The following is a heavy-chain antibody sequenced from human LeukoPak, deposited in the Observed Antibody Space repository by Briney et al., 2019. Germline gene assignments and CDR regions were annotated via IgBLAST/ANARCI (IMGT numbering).Heavy chain of an antibody. CDR1: GGSISSGGYS. J-gene: IGHJ4*02. Sequence: KPSETLSLTCAVSGGSISSGGYSWSWIRQPPGKGLEWIGYTYHSGSTYYNPSLKSRVTISVDRSKNQFSLKLSSVTAADTAVYYCARIAAWSVDYWGQGTLVTVSS. D-gene: IGHD2-15*01. CDR2: TYHSGST. V-gene: IGHV4-30-2*01. CDR3: ARIAAWSVDY.